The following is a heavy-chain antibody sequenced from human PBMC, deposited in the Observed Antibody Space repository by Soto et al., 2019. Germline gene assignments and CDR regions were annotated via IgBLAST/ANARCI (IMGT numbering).Heavy chain of an antibody. CDR1: GYTLTELS. CDR2: FDPENDET. V-gene: IGHV1-24*01. D-gene: IGHD1-1*01. J-gene: IGHJ4*02. Sequence: GASVKVSCKVSGYTLTELSMPWVRQAPGKGLEWMGGFDPENDETIYAQKFQGRVTMTEDTSTDTAYMELSSLSSEDTAVHYCATDLDRRRAGTSYWGQGTLVTVSS. CDR3: ATDLDRRRAGTSY.